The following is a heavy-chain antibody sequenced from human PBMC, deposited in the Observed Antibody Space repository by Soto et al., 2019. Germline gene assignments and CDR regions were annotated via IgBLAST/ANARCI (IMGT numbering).Heavy chain of an antibody. J-gene: IGHJ3*02. CDR3: AREGRAAANDAFDI. Sequence: QVQLVESGGGVVQPGRSPRLSCAASGFTFSSYGMHWVRQAPGKGLEWVAVIWYDGSNKYYADSVKGRFTISRDNSKNTLYLQMNSLRAEDTAVYYCAREGRAAANDAFDIWGQGTMVTVSS. V-gene: IGHV3-33*01. CDR2: IWYDGSNK. D-gene: IGHD6-13*01. CDR1: GFTFSSYG.